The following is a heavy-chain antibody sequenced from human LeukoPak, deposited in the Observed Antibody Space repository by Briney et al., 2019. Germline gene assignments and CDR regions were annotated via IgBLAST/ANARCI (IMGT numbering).Heavy chain of an antibody. CDR1: GGSISSDNW. CDR3: ANYHDYSNFQGAYYLDY. Sequence: PSGTLSLTCAVSGGSISSDNWWSWVRQPPGKGLEWIGEIYHSGNTNYNPSLKSRVTISVDTSKNQFSLKLSSVTAADTAVYYCANYHDYSNFQGAYYLDYWGQGTLVTVSS. CDR2: IYHSGNT. D-gene: IGHD4-11*01. J-gene: IGHJ4*02. V-gene: IGHV4-4*02.